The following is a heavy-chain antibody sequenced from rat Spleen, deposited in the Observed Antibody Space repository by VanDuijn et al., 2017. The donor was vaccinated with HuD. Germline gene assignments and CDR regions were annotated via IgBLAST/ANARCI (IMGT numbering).Heavy chain of an antibody. D-gene: IGHD1-12*03. V-gene: IGHV5-25*01. CDR2: ITSGGSNS. Sequence: EVHLVESGGGLVQPGRSLQLSCAASEFSFSSFAMAWVRQAPKKGLEWVATITSGGSNSYYPDSVKGRFTISRDNAKSTLYLQMDSLRSEDTATYYCARHAYYDGYYHWYFDFWGPGTMVTVSS. J-gene: IGHJ1*01. CDR3: ARHAYYDGYYHWYFDF. CDR1: EFSFSSFA.